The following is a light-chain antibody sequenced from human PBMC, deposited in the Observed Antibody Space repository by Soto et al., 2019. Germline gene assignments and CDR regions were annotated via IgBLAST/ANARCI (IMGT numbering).Light chain of an antibody. V-gene: IGLV2-14*01. CDR1: SSDVGGYNY. Sequence: QSVLTQPASVSGSPGQSITISCTGTSSDVGGYNYVSWYQQHPVKAPKLMIYDVTNRPSGVSDRFSGSKSGSTASLTISGFQAEDEADYYCSSYTSSSTPYVFGTGTKVTVL. CDR2: DVT. J-gene: IGLJ1*01. CDR3: SSYTSSSTPYV.